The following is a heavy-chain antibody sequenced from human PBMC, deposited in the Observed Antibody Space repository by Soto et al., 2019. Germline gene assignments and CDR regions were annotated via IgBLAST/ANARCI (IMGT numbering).Heavy chain of an antibody. D-gene: IGHD3-10*01. CDR3: ARAGAEGADFDY. CDR2: INAGNGNT. CDR1: GYTFTGYA. V-gene: IGHV1-3*01. Sequence: ASVKVSCKASGYTFTGYAMHWVRQAPGQRLEWMGWINAGNGNTKYSQKFQGRVTITRDTSASTAYMELSSLRSEDTAVYYWARAGAEGADFDYWGQGWVVPVSS. J-gene: IGHJ4*02.